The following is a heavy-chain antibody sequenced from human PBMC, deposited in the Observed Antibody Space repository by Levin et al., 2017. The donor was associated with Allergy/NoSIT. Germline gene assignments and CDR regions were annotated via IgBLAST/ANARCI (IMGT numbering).Heavy chain of an antibody. CDR2: IASDGRDK. D-gene: IGHD6-13*01. CDR3: AKDGSIAAAKYFFDS. J-gene: IGHJ4*02. CDR1: GFTFSSYG. Sequence: GESLKISCAASGFTFSSYGMHWVRQAPGKGLEWVAVIASDGRDKKSADSVKGRFTISRDNSKKILYLQMKSLKTENTAGYYCAKDGSIAAAKYFFDSWGQGTLVTVSS. V-gene: IGHV3-30*18.